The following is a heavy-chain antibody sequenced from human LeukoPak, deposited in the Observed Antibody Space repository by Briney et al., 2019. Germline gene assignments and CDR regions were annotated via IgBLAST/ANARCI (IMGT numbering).Heavy chain of an antibody. CDR3: ARVTAGGWYFGMLDY. J-gene: IGHJ4*02. Sequence: ASVNVSCKASGYTFTSYAMHWVRQAPGQRLEWMGWINAGNGNTKYSQKFQGRVTITRDTSASTAYMELSSLRSEDTAVYYCARVTAGGWYFGMLDYWGQGTLVTVSS. CDR1: GYTFTSYA. V-gene: IGHV1-3*01. CDR2: INAGNGNT. D-gene: IGHD6-19*01.